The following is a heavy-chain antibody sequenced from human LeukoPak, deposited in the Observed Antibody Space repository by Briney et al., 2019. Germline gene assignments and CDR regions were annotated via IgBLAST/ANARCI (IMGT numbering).Heavy chain of an antibody. CDR2: ISGSGGST. D-gene: IGHD3-10*02. V-gene: IGHV3-23*01. Sequence: GGSLRLSCAASGLTFSSYAMSWVRQAPGKGLEWVSSISGSGGSTYYADSVKGRFTICRHNSKNTLYLQMNRMRAEDTAVYYCAELGITMIGGVWGKGTTVTISS. J-gene: IGHJ6*04. CDR1: GLTFSSYA. CDR3: AELGITMIGGV.